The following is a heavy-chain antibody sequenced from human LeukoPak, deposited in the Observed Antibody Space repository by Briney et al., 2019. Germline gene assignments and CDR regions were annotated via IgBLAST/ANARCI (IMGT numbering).Heavy chain of an antibody. CDR1: GFTFSSYS. Sequence: GGSLRLSCAASGFTFSSYSMKWVRQAPGKGLECFSSISSSSSYIYYADSVKGRFTISRDNAKNSLYLQMNSLRAEDTAVYYCAREGNYDILTGYYSWFDPWGQGTLVTVSS. V-gene: IGHV3-21*01. CDR3: AREGNYDILTGYYSWFDP. J-gene: IGHJ5*02. CDR2: ISSSSSYI. D-gene: IGHD3-9*01.